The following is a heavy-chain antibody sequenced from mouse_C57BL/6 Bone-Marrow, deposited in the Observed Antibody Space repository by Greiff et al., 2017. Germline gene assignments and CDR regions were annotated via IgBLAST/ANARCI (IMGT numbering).Heavy chain of an antibody. CDR3: ARELPYYYGSSYGY. J-gene: IGHJ2*01. D-gene: IGHD1-1*01. CDR2: IDPSDSYT. CDR1: GYTFTSYW. Sequence: QVQLQQPGAELVKPGASVKLSCKASGYTFTSYWMPWVKQRPGQGLEWIGEIDPSDSYTNYNQKFKGKATLTVDTSSSTAYMQLSSLTSEDSAVYYCARELPYYYGSSYGYWGQGTTLTVSS. V-gene: IGHV1-50*01.